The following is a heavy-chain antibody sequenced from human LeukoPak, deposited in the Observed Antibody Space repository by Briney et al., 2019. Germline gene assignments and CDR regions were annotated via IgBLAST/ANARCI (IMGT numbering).Heavy chain of an antibody. J-gene: IGHJ4*02. V-gene: IGHV3-74*03. CDR2: IRPEGTTT. D-gene: IGHD3-9*01. CDR1: GFTFSTYW. Sequence: PGGSLRLSRAASGFTFSTYWMHWVRQAPGKGLVWVSRIRPEGTTTAYADSVKGRFTISRDNAKNTLFLQMNSLSAEDTAVYCCARDLDWVLFDYWGQGTLVTVSS. CDR3: ARDLDWVLFDY.